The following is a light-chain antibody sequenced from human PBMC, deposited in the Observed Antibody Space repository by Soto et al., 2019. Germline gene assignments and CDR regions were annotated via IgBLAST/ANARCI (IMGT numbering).Light chain of an antibody. J-gene: IGKJ1*01. CDR2: GAS. Sequence: EIVLTQSPGTLSLSPGERATLSCRASQRISSSYLAWYQQKPGQAPRLLIYGASSRATGISDRFSGSGSGTDFTLTISRLEPEDLAVYYCQQYDNSVWTFGQGTKVEIK. CDR1: QRISSSY. V-gene: IGKV3-20*01. CDR3: QQYDNSVWT.